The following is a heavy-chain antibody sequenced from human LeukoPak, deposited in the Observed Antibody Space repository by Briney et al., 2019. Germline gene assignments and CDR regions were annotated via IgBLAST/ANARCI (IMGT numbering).Heavy chain of an antibody. CDR2: INPYNGGT. J-gene: IGHJ4*02. Sequence: RASVKVSFKASGYTFTVYYIHWVRQAPGQGLEWMGWINPYNGGTNYAQKFQGRVTMTRDTSISTAYMELGRLRSDDTTVYYCARRRIVGTTGFDYWGQGTLVTVSS. V-gene: IGHV1-2*02. D-gene: IGHD1-26*01. CDR1: GYTFTVYY. CDR3: ARRRIVGTTGFDY.